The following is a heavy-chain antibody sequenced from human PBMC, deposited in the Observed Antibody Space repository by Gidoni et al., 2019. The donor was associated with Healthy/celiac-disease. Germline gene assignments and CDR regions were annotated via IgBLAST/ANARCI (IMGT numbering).Heavy chain of an antibody. D-gene: IGHD6-13*01. J-gene: IGHJ3*02. Sequence: QVQLVESGGGVVRPGRSLRLSCAASGFTFSSYGMHWVRQAPGKGLEWVAVIWYDGSNKYYADSVKGRFTISRDNSKNTLYLQMNSLRAEDTAVYYCARVLAGYSSSADAFDIWGQGTMVTVSS. CDR1: GFTFSSYG. V-gene: IGHV3-33*01. CDR3: ARVLAGYSSSADAFDI. CDR2: IWYDGSNK.